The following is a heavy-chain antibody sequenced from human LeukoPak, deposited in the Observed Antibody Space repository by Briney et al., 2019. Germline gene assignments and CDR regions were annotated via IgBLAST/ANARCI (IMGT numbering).Heavy chain of an antibody. Sequence: PGGSLRLSCAASGFTITNARMGWVRQAPGKGVEGVGLIKSKIDGGKTDSVAPVKGRFTISLDDSKHTLYLQMNSLKSEDTGVYYCTTGYGHSDFDYWGQGTLVTVSS. V-gene: IGHV3-15*01. CDR1: GFTITNAR. CDR2: IKSKIDGGKT. D-gene: IGHD3-3*02. CDR3: TTGYGHSDFDY. J-gene: IGHJ4*02.